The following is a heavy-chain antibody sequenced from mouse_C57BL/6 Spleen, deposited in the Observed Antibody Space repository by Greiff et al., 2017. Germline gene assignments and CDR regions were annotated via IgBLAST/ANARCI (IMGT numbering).Heavy chain of an antibody. CDR2: ISSGGSYT. CDR1: GFTFSSYG. CDR3: ASTITTAYDFCG. Sequence: EVMLVESGGDLVKPGGSLKLSCAASGFTFSSYGMSWVRQTPDKRLEWVATISSGGSYTEYPDSVKGRFTISRDNAKNTLYLQMSSLKSEDTAMYYCASTITTAYDFCGWGQGTTLTVSS. J-gene: IGHJ2*01. D-gene: IGHD1-2*01. V-gene: IGHV5-6*02.